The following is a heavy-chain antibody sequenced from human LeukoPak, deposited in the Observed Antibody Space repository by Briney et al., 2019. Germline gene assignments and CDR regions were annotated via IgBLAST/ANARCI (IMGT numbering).Heavy chain of an antibody. CDR3: ARDRDGSGWHDY. V-gene: IGHV3-21*01. J-gene: IGHJ4*02. CDR2: ISSSSSYI. CDR1: GFTFSSYT. Sequence: GGSLRLSCAASGFTFSSYTMNWVRQAPGKGLEWVSSISSSSSYIYFADSVKGRFTSSRDNAKNSLYLQMNSLRAEDTAVYYCARDRDGSGWHDYWGQGTLVTVSS. D-gene: IGHD6-19*01.